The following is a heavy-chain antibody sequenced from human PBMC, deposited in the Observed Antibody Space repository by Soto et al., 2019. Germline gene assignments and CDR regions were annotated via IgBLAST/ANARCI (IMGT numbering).Heavy chain of an antibody. CDR2: IWYDGSNK. CDR1: GFTFSSYG. D-gene: IGHD3-22*01. V-gene: IGHV3-33*01. J-gene: IGHJ6*02. Sequence: GGSLRLSCAASGFTFSSYGMHWVRQAPGKGLERVAVIWYDGSNKYYADTVKGRFTISRDNSKNTLYLQMNSLRAEDTAVYYCARDRWNYYDSSGGAIRRPVYYYYGMDVWGQGTTVTVSS. CDR3: ARDRWNYYDSSGGAIRRPVYYYYGMDV.